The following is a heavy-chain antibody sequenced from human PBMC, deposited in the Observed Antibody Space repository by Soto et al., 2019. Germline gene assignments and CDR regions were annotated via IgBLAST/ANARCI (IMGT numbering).Heavy chain of an antibody. D-gene: IGHD1-1*01. CDR1: GYIFTSYW. V-gene: IGHV5-51*01. CDR2: IYPGDSDT. Sequence: PGESLKISCKGSGYIFTSYWIGWGLQGPGKGLEWMGIIYPGDSDTRYSPSFQGQVTISADKSISTAYLQWSSLKASDTAMYYCARIPRGTPAYMDVWGQGTTVTVSS. CDR3: ARIPRGTPAYMDV. J-gene: IGHJ6*02.